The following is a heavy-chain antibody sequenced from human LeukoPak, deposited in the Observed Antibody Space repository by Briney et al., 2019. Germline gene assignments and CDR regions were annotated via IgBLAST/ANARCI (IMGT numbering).Heavy chain of an antibody. Sequence: SETLSLTCTVSGGSISSSSYYWGWIRQPPGRGLEWIGSIYYSGNTYYNPSLKRRVTISVDTSKNQFSLKLSSVTAADTAVYYCARRRTATVDFDYWGQGTLVTVSS. V-gene: IGHV4-39*01. CDR1: GGSISSSSYY. J-gene: IGHJ4*02. CDR2: IYYSGNT. D-gene: IGHD4-23*01. CDR3: ARRRTATVDFDY.